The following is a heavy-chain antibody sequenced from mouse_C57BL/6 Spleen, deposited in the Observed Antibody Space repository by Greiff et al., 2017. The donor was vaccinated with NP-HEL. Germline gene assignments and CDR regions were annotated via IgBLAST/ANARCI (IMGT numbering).Heavy chain of an antibody. V-gene: IGHV1-80*01. J-gene: IGHJ3*01. D-gene: IGHD3-1*01. Sequence: QVQLKQSGAELVKPGASVKISCKASGYAFSSYWMNWVKQRPGKGLEWIGQIYPGDGDSNYNGKFKGKATLTADKSSSTAYMQLSSLTSEDSAVYFCARSGIPKGGFAYWGQGTLVTVSA. CDR3: ARSGIPKGGFAY. CDR1: GYAFSSYW. CDR2: IYPGDGDS.